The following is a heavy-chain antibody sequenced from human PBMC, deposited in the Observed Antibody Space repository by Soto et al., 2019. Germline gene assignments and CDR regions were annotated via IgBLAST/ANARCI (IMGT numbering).Heavy chain of an antibody. D-gene: IGHD2-2*01. V-gene: IGHV4-34*01. CDR3: ASRLVSAPPALAPYFDY. Sequence: QVQLQQWGAGLLKPSETLSLTCAVYGGSFSGHYWSWIRQPPGKGLEWIGEISHRGSTNHNPSLKSRVTMSVDTSKNQFSLKLSSVTAADTAVYYCASRLVSAPPALAPYFDYWDQGALVTVSS. CDR2: ISHRGST. J-gene: IGHJ4*02. CDR1: GGSFSGHY.